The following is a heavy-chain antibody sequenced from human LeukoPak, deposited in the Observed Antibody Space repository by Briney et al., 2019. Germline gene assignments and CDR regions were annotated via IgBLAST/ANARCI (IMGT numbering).Heavy chain of an antibody. CDR2: IYYSGST. Sequence: SETLSLTCTVSGGSISSYYWSWIRQPPGKGLEWIGYIYYSGSTNYNPSLKSRVTISVDTSKNQFSLKLSSVTAADTAVYYCARDQGIVVVTAVFDYWGQGTLVTVSS. V-gene: IGHV4-59*12. CDR3: ARDQGIVVVTAVFDY. D-gene: IGHD2-21*02. CDR1: GGSISSYY. J-gene: IGHJ4*02.